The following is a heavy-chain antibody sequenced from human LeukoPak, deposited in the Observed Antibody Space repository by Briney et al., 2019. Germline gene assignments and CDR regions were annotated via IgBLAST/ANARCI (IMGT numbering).Heavy chain of an antibody. Sequence: PGGSLRLSCAASGFTFSSYSMNWVRQAPGKGLEWASSISSSSSYIYYADSVKGRFTISRDNAKNSLYLQMNSLRAEDTAVYYCARDPPYSSSWFFDYWGQGTLVTVSS. CDR2: ISSSSSYI. CDR1: GFTFSSYS. D-gene: IGHD6-13*01. J-gene: IGHJ4*02. CDR3: ARDPPYSSSWFFDY. V-gene: IGHV3-21*01.